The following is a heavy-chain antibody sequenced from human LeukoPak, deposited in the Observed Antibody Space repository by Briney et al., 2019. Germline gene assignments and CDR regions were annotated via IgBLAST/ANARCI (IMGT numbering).Heavy chain of an antibody. J-gene: IGHJ4*02. V-gene: IGHV3-23*01. CDR2: IRGRGGGGTA. CDR3: AEDLMAVSGRGFDY. CDR1: GFTFSSYG. Sequence: GGSLRLSCAASGFTFSSYGMSWVRQAPGKGLEWVSGIRGRGGGGTAYYADSVKGRFTISRDDSKNTMYVQLNSLRAEDTAVYYCAEDLMAVSGRGFDYWGQGTLVTVSS. D-gene: IGHD6-19*01.